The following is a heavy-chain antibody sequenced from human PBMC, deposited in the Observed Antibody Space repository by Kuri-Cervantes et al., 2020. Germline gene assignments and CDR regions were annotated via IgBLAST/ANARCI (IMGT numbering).Heavy chain of an antibody. D-gene: IGHD5-18*01. V-gene: IGHV3-33*01. CDR2: IWYDGSNK. CDR1: GFTFSSYG. Sequence: GESLKISCAASGFTFSSYGMHWVRQAPGKGLEWVAVIWYDGSNKYYADSVKGRFTISRDNSKNTLYLQMNSLRAEDTAVYYCARDWHRGLQLWKLDWYFDLWGRGTLVTVSS. J-gene: IGHJ2*01. CDR3: ARDWHRGLQLWKLDWYFDL.